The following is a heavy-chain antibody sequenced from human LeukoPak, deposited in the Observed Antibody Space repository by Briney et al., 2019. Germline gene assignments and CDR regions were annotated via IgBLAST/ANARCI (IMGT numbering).Heavy chain of an antibody. CDR3: ARVRDGYNDAYDI. D-gene: IGHD5-24*01. J-gene: IGHJ3*02. Sequence: ASVKLSCKASGYTFSNYNIHWLRQAPGQGLEWMGIVNPSGDSTNYAQNFQGRVTMTGDTSTRTVYMELSSLRSEDTAVYYCARVRDGYNDAYDIWGQGTMVTVTS. CDR1: GYTFSNYN. V-gene: IGHV1-46*01. CDR2: VNPSGDST.